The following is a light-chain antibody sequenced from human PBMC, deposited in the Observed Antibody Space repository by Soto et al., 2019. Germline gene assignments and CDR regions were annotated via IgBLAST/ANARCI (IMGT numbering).Light chain of an antibody. CDR3: LQLRMYPST. CDR1: QDIAIY. V-gene: IGKV1-9*01. CDR2: AAS. Sequence: IQLTQSPSFLSASVRDRVTITCRASQDIAIYLAWYQQKPGEAPKLLIYAASTLYGGVPSRFRGSGSGTDFALTITSLQGEDFATYYCLQLRMYPSTVGGGTKVEIK. J-gene: IGKJ4*01.